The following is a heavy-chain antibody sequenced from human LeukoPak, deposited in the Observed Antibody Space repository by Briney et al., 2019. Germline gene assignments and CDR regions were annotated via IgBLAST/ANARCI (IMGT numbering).Heavy chain of an antibody. Sequence: SGGSLRLSCAASGFTFNTNYMSWVRQAPGKGLEWVSIMHSVGTTYYADSVKGRFTISRDNAKNSLYLQMNSLRAEDTAVYYCARPRGYNYGYGDYWGQGTLVTVSS. CDR3: ARPRGYNYGYGDY. CDR2: MHSVGTT. V-gene: IGHV3-66*04. CDR1: GFTFNTNY. D-gene: IGHD5-18*01. J-gene: IGHJ4*02.